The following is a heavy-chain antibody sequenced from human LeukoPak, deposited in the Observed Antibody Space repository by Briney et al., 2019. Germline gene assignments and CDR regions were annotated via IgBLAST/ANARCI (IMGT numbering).Heavy chain of an antibody. V-gene: IGHV4-61*02. CDR2: IYTSGST. CDR1: GGSISSGSYY. D-gene: IGHD3-10*01. CDR3: ARDRFPNYYMDV. J-gene: IGHJ6*03. Sequence: SQTLSLTCTVSGGSISSGSYYCSCIRQPAGKGLEWIGRIYTSGSTNYNPSLKSRVTISVDTSKKQFSLKLSSVTAADTAVYYCARDRFPNYYMDVWGKGTTVTVSS.